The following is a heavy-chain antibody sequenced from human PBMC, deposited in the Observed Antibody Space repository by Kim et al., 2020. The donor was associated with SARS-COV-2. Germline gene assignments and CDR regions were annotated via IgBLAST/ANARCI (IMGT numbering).Heavy chain of an antibody. Sequence: YPGSVKVRFTISSDYAKNALYLQMNSLRAEDTTVYYCARANSGSYYYGMDVWGQGTTVTVSS. V-gene: IGHV3-30*01. CDR3: ARANSGSYYYGMDV. J-gene: IGHJ6*02. D-gene: IGHD3-10*01.